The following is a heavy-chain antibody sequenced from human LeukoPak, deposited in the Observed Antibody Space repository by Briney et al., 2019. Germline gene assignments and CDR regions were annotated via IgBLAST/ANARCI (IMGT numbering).Heavy chain of an antibody. CDR2: ISPDGSTT. CDR3: TTGLSGGHRDFDY. D-gene: IGHD1-26*01. V-gene: IGHV3-74*01. J-gene: IGHJ4*02. CDR1: GFTFSDYW. Sequence: GGSLRLSCAASGFTFSDYWMHWVRQAPGEGLVWVSRISPDGSTTNYADSVKGRFTISRDKANNTLYLQMNSLRADDTAVYYCTTGLSGGHRDFDYWGQGTLVTVSS.